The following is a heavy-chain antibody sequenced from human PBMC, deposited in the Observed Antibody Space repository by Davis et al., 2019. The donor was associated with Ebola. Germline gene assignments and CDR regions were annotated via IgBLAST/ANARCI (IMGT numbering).Heavy chain of an antibody. CDR2: ISGSGGST. J-gene: IGHJ5*02. CDR1: GFTFSSYA. CDR3: ARGPSRGTSWKVHNWFDP. D-gene: IGHD2-2*01. V-gene: IGHV3-23*01. Sequence: PGGSLRLSCAASGFTFSSYAMSWVRQAPGKGLEWVSAISGSGGSTYYADSVKGRFTISRDNSKNTLYLQMNSLRDEDTAVYYCARGPSRGTSWKVHNWFDPWGQGTLVTVSS.